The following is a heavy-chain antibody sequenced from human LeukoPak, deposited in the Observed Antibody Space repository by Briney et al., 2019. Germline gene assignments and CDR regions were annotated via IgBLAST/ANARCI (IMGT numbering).Heavy chain of an antibody. CDR1: GGSISSYY. Sequence: SETLSLTCTVSGGSISSYYWSWIRQPPGKGLEWIGYIYYSGSTNYNPSLKSRVAISVDTSKNQFSLKLSSVTAADTAVYYCARDWCGGSCYSYAFDIWGQGTMVTVSS. D-gene: IGHD2-15*01. CDR2: IYYSGST. V-gene: IGHV4-59*01. CDR3: ARDWCGGSCYSYAFDI. J-gene: IGHJ3*02.